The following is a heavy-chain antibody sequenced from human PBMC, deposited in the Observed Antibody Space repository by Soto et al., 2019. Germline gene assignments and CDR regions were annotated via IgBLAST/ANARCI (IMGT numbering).Heavy chain of an antibody. J-gene: IGHJ3*02. V-gene: IGHV3-48*02. Sequence: GGSLRLSCAASGFTFSSFGMNWVRQAPGMGLDWVSYIGSSSSPIYYADSVKGRFTISRDNAKNSLYLQMNSLRDDDTAVYYCARDVDDILTGLSDAFDIWGQGTMVTVSS. D-gene: IGHD3-9*01. CDR1: GFTFSSFG. CDR2: IGSSSSPI. CDR3: ARDVDDILTGLSDAFDI.